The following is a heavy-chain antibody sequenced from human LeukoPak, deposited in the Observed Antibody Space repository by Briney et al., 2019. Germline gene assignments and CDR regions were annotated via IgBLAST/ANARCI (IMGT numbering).Heavy chain of an antibody. Sequence: PGGSLRLSCAASGFTFSTYWMSWVRQAPGKGLEWVANIKQDGSEKYYVDSVKGRFTISRDNTKNSLSLQMNSLRAEDTAVYYCARDVGNFDYWGQGTLVTVSS. V-gene: IGHV3-7*01. J-gene: IGHJ4*02. CDR1: GFTFSTYW. CDR3: ARDVGNFDY. CDR2: IKQDGSEK.